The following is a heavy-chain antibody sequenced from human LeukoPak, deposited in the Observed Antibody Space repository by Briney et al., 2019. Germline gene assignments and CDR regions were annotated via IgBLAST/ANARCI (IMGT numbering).Heavy chain of an antibody. CDR3: ARAPGYGAAYYFDY. J-gene: IGHJ4*02. CDR1: GFTFSSYS. V-gene: IGHV3-48*01. CDR2: ISSSSSTI. Sequence: PGGSLRLSCAASGFTFSSYSMNWVRQAPGKGLEWVSYISSSSSTIYYADSVKGRFTISRDNAKNSLYLQMNSLRVEDTAVYYCARAPGYGAAYYFDYWGQGTLVTVSS. D-gene: IGHD1-1*01.